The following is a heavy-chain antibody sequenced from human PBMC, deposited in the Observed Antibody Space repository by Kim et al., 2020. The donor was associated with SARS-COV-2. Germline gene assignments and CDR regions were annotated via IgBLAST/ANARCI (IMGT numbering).Heavy chain of an antibody. CDR3: VGVSRGGHFAF. D-gene: IGHD2-15*01. J-gene: IGHJ4*02. Sequence: NDYAVSVKSRITINPDTAKNQFSLQLNSVTPEDTALYYCVGVSRGGHFAFWGRGTLVTVSS. CDR2: N. V-gene: IGHV6-1*01.